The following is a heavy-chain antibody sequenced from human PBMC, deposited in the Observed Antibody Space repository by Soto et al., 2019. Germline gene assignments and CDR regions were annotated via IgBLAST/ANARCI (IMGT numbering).Heavy chain of an antibody. J-gene: IGHJ6*02. Sequence: QVQLVQSGAEVKKPGSSVKVSCKASGGTFSSYAISWVRQAPGQVLECMGGIIPIFGTANYAQKVQGRVTITADKSTSTAYMELSSLRSEDTAVYYCARDQYYYGSGSYHSPTYYYYGMDVWGQGTTVTVSS. D-gene: IGHD3-10*01. CDR3: ARDQYYYGSGSYHSPTYYYYGMDV. V-gene: IGHV1-69*06. CDR1: GGTFSSYA. CDR2: IIPIFGTA.